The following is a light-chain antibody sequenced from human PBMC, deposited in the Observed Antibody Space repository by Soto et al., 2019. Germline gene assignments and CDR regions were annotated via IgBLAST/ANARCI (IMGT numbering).Light chain of an antibody. Sequence: QSALTQPPSASGSPGQSVTISCTGTSSDVGGYNYVSWYQQHPGKAPKLMIYEVSKRPSGVPDRFSGSKSGNTASLTVSGLQVEDEADYYCSSFAGSPVVFGGGTQLTVL. CDR2: EVS. J-gene: IGLJ2*01. CDR3: SSFAGSPVV. V-gene: IGLV2-8*01. CDR1: SSDVGGYNY.